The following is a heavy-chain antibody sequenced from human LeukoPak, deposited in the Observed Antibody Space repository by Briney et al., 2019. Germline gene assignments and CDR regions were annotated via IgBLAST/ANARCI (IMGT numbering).Heavy chain of an antibody. CDR3: TRHVVGVYYYYMDV. Sequence: GGSLRLSCAASGFTFSNAWMSWVRQAPGKGLEWVGRIRSKANSYATAYAASAKGRFTISRDDSKNTAYLQMNSLKTEDTAVYYCTRHVVGVYYYYMDVWGKGTTVTVSS. V-gene: IGHV3-73*01. CDR2: IRSKANSYAT. CDR1: GFTFSNAW. D-gene: IGHD3-10*01. J-gene: IGHJ6*03.